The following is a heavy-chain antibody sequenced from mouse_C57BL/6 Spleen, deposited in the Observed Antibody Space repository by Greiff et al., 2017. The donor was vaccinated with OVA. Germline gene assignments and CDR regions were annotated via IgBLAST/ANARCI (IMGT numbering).Heavy chain of an antibody. CDR1: GYTFTDYE. J-gene: IGHJ2*01. CDR3: TIDGYLT. CDR2: IDPETGGT. Sequence: VQLQQSGAELVRPGASVTLSCKASGYTFTDYEMHWVKQTPVHGLEWIGAIDPETGGTAYNQKFKSKAILTADKSSSTAYMELRSLTSEDAAVYYCTIDGYLTWGQGTTLTVSS. D-gene: IGHD2-3*01. V-gene: IGHV1-15*01.